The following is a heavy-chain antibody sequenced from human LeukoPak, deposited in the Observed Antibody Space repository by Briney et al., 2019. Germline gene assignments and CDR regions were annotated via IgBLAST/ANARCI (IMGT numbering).Heavy chain of an antibody. CDR2: ISAYNGNT. D-gene: IGHD6-13*01. V-gene: IGHV1-18*01. CDR1: GYTFTSYG. Sequence: GASVKVSCKASGYTFTSYGISWVRQAPGQGLEWMGWISAYNGNTNYAQKLQGRVTMTTDTSTSTAYMELRSLRSDDTAVYYCARSPVAAAGNRSYYYGMDVWGQGTTVTVSS. J-gene: IGHJ6*02. CDR3: ARSPVAAAGNRSYYYGMDV.